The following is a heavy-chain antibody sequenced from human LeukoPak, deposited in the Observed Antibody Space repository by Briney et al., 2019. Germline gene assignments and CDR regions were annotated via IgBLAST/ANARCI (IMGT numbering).Heavy chain of an antibody. D-gene: IGHD3-10*01. CDR3: ASYLWYYYGSGSYWFDY. J-gene: IGHJ4*02. V-gene: IGHV3-21*04. CDR1: GFTFSSYS. Sequence: GGSLRLSCAASGFTFSSYSMNWVRQAPGKGLEWVSSISSSSSYIYYADSVKGRFTISRDNAKNSLYLQMNSLRAEDTAVYYCASYLWYYYGSGSYWFDYWGQGTLVTVSS. CDR2: ISSSSSYI.